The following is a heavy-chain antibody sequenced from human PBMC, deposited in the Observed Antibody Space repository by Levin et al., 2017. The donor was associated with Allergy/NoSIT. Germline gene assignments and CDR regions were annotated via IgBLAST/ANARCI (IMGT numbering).Heavy chain of an antibody. J-gene: IGHJ3*02. CDR1: GYSFTSYW. CDR2: IYPGDSDT. D-gene: IGHD3-9*01. Sequence: PGESLKISCKGSGYSFTSYWIGWVRQMPGKGLEWMGIIYPGDSDTRYSPSFQGQVTISADKSISTAYLQWSSLKASDTAMYYCARQSDILTGSIPLNAFDIWGQGTMVTVSS. CDR3: ARQSDILTGSIPLNAFDI. V-gene: IGHV5-51*01.